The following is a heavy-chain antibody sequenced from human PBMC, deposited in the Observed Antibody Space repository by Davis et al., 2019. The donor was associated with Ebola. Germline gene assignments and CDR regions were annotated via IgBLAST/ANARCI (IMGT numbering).Heavy chain of an antibody. Sequence: GESLKISCAASGLIFSNYAMHWVRQAPGKGLEWVAFVSYDGSSKFYADSVKGRFTISRDDSKNTLYLQMNSLRAEDTAVYYCARDLSGWPSAPGDYWGQGTLVTVSS. CDR1: GLIFSNYA. CDR2: VSYDGSSK. J-gene: IGHJ4*02. D-gene: IGHD6-19*01. V-gene: IGHV3-30*03. CDR3: ARDLSGWPSAPGDY.